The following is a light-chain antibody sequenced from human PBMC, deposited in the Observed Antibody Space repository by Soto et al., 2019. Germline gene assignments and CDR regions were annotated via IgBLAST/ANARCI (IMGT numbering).Light chain of an antibody. J-gene: IGKJ4*01. CDR3: QQCNHWPLT. V-gene: IGKV3-15*01. CDR1: QIVRSN. Sequence: EILRTQSPATLSLSPGERATLSCRASQIVRSNLAWYQQTPGQAPRLLIYDASTRATGVPARFSGSGSGTEFTLTISSLQSEDFAVYYCQQCNHWPLTFGGGTKVEIK. CDR2: DAS.